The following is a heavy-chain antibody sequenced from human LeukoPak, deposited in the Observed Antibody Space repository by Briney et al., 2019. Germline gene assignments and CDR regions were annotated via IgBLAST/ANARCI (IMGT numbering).Heavy chain of an antibody. V-gene: IGHV3-30*03. J-gene: IGHJ5*02. Sequence: PGGSLRLSCAASGFTFSSYGMHWVRQAPGKGLEWVAVISYDGSNKYYADSVKGRFTISRDNSKNTLYLQMNSLRAKDTAVYYCAREPRQIAAAKINWFDPWGQGTLVTVSS. CDR3: AREPRQIAAAKINWFDP. CDR2: ISYDGSNK. D-gene: IGHD6-13*01. CDR1: GFTFSSYG.